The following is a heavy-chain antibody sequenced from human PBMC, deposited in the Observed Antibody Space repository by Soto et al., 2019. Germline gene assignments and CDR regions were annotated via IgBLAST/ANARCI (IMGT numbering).Heavy chain of an antibody. CDR3: ARVGYYYDSSGYYLSYDY. J-gene: IGHJ4*02. D-gene: IGHD3-22*01. CDR1: GYTFTSYD. Sequence: ASVKVSCKASGYTFTSYDINWVRQATGQGLEWMGWMNPNSGNTGYAQKFQGRVTMTGNTSISTAYMELSSLRSEDTAVYYCARVGYYYDSSGYYLSYDYWGQGNLVTVSS. V-gene: IGHV1-8*01. CDR2: MNPNSGNT.